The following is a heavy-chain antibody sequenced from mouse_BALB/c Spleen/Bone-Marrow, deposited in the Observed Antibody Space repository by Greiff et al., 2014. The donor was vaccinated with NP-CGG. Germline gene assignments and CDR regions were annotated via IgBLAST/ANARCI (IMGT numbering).Heavy chain of an antibody. V-gene: IGHV6-6*02. D-gene: IGHD2-14*01. CDR2: IRLKSNKYAT. CDR1: GFTFSNYW. J-gene: IGHJ3*01. CDR3: SRLYYRDSVFAY. Sequence: DVMLVESGGGLVQPGGSMKLSCVASGFTFSNYWMNWVRQSPEKGLEWVAEIRLKSNKYATHYAESVKGRFTISIDESKSTGSLQMNHLRVEAAGIYYCSRLYYRDSVFAYWGQGTLVTVSA.